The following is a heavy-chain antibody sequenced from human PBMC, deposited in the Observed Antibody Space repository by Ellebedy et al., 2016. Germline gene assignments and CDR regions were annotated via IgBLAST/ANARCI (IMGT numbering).Heavy chain of an antibody. V-gene: IGHV3-7*01. J-gene: IGHJ4*02. Sequence: GESLKISXAASGFTFSSYWMSWVRQAPGKGLEWVANIKQDGSEKYYVDSVKGRFTISRDNAKNSLYLQMNSLRAEDTAVYYCAREQTHYGDVDYWGQGTLVTVSS. CDR1: GFTFSSYW. CDR3: AREQTHYGDVDY. CDR2: IKQDGSEK. D-gene: IGHD4-17*01.